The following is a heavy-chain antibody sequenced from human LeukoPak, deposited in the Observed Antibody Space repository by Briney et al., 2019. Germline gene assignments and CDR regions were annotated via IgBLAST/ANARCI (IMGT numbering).Heavy chain of an antibody. J-gene: IGHJ6*03. CDR3: ARAFYPGYYSYMAV. CDR2: IYYSGST. D-gene: IGHD3-3*02. Sequence: SETLSLTCSVSGGSISSYYWSWIRQPPGKGLEWIGYIYYSGSTHYNPSLKSRVTISVDTSKNQFSLNLPSVTAADTAVYYCARAFYPGYYSYMAVWGKGTTVTVSS. V-gene: IGHV4-59*01. CDR1: GGSISSYY.